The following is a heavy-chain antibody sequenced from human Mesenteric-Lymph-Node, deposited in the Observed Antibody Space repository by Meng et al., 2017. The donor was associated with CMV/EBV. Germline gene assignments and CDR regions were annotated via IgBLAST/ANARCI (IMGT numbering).Heavy chain of an antibody. D-gene: IGHD2-21*01. CDR3: AKAYEVMKDYYHHYNGLDV. J-gene: IGHJ6*02. CDR2: ITATDGTT. Sequence: YYMHWVRQAPGQGLEWMGLITATDGTTMYTQKFQGRVSMTRDTSTSTVYMELSSLRSEDTAVYYCAKAYEVMKDYYHHYNGLDVWGQGTMVTVSS. V-gene: IGHV1-46*01. CDR1: YY.